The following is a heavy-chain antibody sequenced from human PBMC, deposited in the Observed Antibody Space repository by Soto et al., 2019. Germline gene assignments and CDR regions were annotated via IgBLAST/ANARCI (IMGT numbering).Heavy chain of an antibody. J-gene: IGHJ6*03. CDR2: IYYSGST. CDR3: AREQNMVGGVTNYYYSRDV. Sequence: SETLSLTCTVSGGSISSGGYYWSWIRQHPGKGLEWIGYIYYSGSTYYNPSLKSRVTISVDTSKNQFSLKLSSVTAADTAVYYCAREQNMVGGVTNYYYSRDVWGKGTTVTVS. CDR1: GGSISSGGYY. V-gene: IGHV4-31*03. D-gene: IGHD3-10*01.